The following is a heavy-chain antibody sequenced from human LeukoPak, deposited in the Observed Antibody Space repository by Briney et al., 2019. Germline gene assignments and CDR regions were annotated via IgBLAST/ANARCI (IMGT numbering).Heavy chain of an antibody. J-gene: IGHJ5*02. Sequence: GGSLRLSCAASGFTFSSYSMNWVRQAPGKGLEWVSSISSSSSYIYYADSVKGRFTNSRDNAKNSLYLQMNSLRAEDTAVYYCARERGSYVGILRLGELSLPPRHNWFDPWGQGTLVTVSS. V-gene: IGHV3-21*01. D-gene: IGHD3-16*02. CDR1: GFTFSSYS. CDR3: ARERGSYVGILRLGELSLPPRHNWFDP. CDR2: ISSSSSYI.